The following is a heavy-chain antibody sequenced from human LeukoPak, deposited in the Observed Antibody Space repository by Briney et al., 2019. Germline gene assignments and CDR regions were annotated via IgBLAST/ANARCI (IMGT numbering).Heavy chain of an antibody. V-gene: IGHV5-51*01. CDR1: GYSFTSYW. D-gene: IGHD3-22*01. CDR3: ARRKTSFYDSSGYEDYFDY. CDR2: IYPCDSDT. J-gene: IGHJ4*02. Sequence: GESLKISCKGSGYSFTSYWIGWVRQMPGKGLEWMGIIYPCDSDTRYSPSFQGQVTISADKSISTAYLQWSSPKASDTAMYYCARRKTSFYDSSGYEDYFDYWGQGTLVTVSS.